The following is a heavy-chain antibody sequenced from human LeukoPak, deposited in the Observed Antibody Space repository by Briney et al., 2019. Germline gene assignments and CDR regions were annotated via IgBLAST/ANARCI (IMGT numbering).Heavy chain of an antibody. CDR2: ISAYNGNT. J-gene: IGHJ3*02. CDR3: AITMIVRAFDI. CDR1: GYTFTSYG. V-gene: IGHV1-18*01. Sequence: VASVKVSCKASGYTFTSYGISWVRQAPGQGLEWMGWISAYNGNTNYAQKLQGRVTITRNTSISTAYMELSSLRSEDTAVYYCAITMIVRAFDIWGQGTMVTVSS. D-gene: IGHD3-22*01.